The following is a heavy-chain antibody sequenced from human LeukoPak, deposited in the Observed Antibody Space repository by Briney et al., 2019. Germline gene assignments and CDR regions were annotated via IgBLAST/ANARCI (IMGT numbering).Heavy chain of an antibody. CDR3: ARESASPGKDWFDP. J-gene: IGHJ5*02. D-gene: IGHD6-13*01. CDR2: IYYSGST. Sequence: SQTLSLTCTVSGGSISSGDYYWSWIRQPPGKGLEWIGYIYYSGSTYYNPSLKSRVTISVDTSKNQFSLKLSSVTAADTAVYYCARESASPGKDWFDPWGQGTLVTVSS. V-gene: IGHV4-30-4*01. CDR1: GGSISSGDYY.